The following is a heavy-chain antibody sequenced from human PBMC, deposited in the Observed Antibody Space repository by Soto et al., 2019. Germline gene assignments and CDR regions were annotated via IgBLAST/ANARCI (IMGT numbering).Heavy chain of an antibody. Sequence: GVPLRLPCAAPEFTSRNYAMNWVRRAPGKGLEWVSSISSASVNTYYADLVKGRFTISRDNSKNTLYLQMNSLRADDTAVYYCARDLLVQVRDAVDIWGQGTMVTVSS. J-gene: IGHJ3*02. CDR2: ISSASVNT. CDR3: ARDLLVQVRDAVDI. V-gene: IGHV3-23*01. D-gene: IGHD3-10*01. CDR1: EFTSRNYA.